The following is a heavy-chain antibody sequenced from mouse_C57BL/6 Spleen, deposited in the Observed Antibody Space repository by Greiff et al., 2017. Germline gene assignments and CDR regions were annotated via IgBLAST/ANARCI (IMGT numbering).Heavy chain of an antibody. CDR1: GYTFTDYE. J-gene: IGHJ2*01. Sequence: VKLMESGAELVRPGASVTLSCKASGYTFTDYEMHWVKQTPVHGLEWIGAIDPETGGTAYNQKFKGKAILTADKSSSTAYMELRSLTSEDSAVYYCTRSVGPFDYWGQGTTLTVSS. D-gene: IGHD1-1*02. V-gene: IGHV1-15*01. CDR2: IDPETGGT. CDR3: TRSVGPFDY.